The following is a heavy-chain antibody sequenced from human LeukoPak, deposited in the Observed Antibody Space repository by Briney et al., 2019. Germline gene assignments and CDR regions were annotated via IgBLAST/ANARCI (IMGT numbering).Heavy chain of an antibody. V-gene: IGHV3-48*03. Sequence: GGSLRLSCAASGFTFSTYEMNWVRQAPGKGLEWVSYIHNSGSSIYYADSVKGRFTISRDNAKNSLYLQMNSLRAEDTAVYYCARELAAAGTGYFDYWGQGTLVTVSS. CDR1: GFTFSTYE. CDR3: ARELAAAGTGYFDY. D-gene: IGHD6-13*01. CDR2: IHNSGSSI. J-gene: IGHJ4*02.